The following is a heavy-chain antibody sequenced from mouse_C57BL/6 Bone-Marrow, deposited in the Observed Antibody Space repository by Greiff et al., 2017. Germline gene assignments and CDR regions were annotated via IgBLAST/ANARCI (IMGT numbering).Heavy chain of an antibody. D-gene: IGHD2-2*01. CDR3: ARQGWLRREFAY. J-gene: IGHJ3*01. Sequence: QVQLQQSGAELVKPGASVKMSCKASGYTFTSYWITWVKQRPGQGLAWIGDIYPGSGSTNYNEKFKSKATLTVDTSSSTAYMQLSSLTSEDSAVYYCARQGWLRREFAYWGQGTLVTVSA. CDR2: IYPGSGST. V-gene: IGHV1-55*01. CDR1: GYTFTSYW.